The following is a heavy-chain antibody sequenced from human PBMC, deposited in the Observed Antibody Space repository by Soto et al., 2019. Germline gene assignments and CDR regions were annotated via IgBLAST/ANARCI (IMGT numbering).Heavy chain of an antibody. D-gene: IGHD3-10*01. CDR2: IYTSGST. V-gene: IGHV4-4*07. J-gene: IGHJ6*02. Sequence: PSETLSLTCTVSGGSISSYYWSWIRQPAGKGLEWIGRIYTSGSTNYNPSLESRVTMSVDTSKNQFSLKLSSVTAADTAVYYCARDIMVLGPYYYYGMDVWGQGTTVTVSS. CDR1: GGSISSYY. CDR3: ARDIMVLGPYYYYGMDV.